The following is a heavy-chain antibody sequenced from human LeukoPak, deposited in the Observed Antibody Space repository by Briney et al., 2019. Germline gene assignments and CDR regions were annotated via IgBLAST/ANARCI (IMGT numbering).Heavy chain of an antibody. Sequence: SETLSLTCAVYGGSFSGYYWSWVRQPPGKWLEWIGEINHSGSTNYNPSLKSRVTISVDTSKNHFSLKLSSMTAADTAVYYCARGVVAAPTNFDYWGQGTLVTVSS. V-gene: IGHV4-34*01. CDR2: INHSGST. D-gene: IGHD2-15*01. J-gene: IGHJ4*02. CDR3: ARGVVAAPTNFDY. CDR1: GGSFSGYY.